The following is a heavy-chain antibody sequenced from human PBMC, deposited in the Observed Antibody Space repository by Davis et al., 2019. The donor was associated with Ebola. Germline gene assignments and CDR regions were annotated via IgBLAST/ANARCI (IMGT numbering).Heavy chain of an antibody. J-gene: IGHJ4*02. CDR3: LRANYFDY. Sequence: PSETLSLTCTVSGGSISSSSYYWGWIRQPPGKGLEWIGSIYYSGSTYYNPSLKSRVTISVDTSKNQFSLNLRSVTAADTAVYYCLRANYFDYWGQGALVTVSS. CDR2: IYYSGST. CDR1: GGSISSSSYY. V-gene: IGHV4-39*07.